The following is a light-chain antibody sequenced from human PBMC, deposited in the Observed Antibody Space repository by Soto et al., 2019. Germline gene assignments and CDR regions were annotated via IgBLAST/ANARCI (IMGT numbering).Light chain of an antibody. J-gene: IGKJ1*01. CDR2: GAS. CDR3: QQYNNRPPWT. V-gene: IGKV3-15*01. CDR1: PSVGSN. Sequence: EIVMTQSPATLSVSPGERATLSCRASPSVGSNLAWYQQKPGQAPRLLMYGASTRATGVPARFSGSGSGAEFTLTISSLQSEDFAVYYCQQYNNRPPWTFGQGTKVEIE.